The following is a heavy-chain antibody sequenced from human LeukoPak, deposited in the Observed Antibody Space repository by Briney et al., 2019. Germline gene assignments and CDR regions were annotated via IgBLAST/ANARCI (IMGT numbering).Heavy chain of an antibody. CDR2: IYYSGST. J-gene: IGHJ5*02. D-gene: IGHD2-2*02. Sequence: SETLSLTCTVSGGSISSSSYYWGWIRQPPGKGLEWIGSIYYSGSTYYNPSLKSRVTISVDTSKNQFSLKLSSVTAADTAVYYCARGGYCSSTSCYNRDYNWFDPWGQGTLVTVSS. CDR1: GGSISSSSYY. CDR3: ARGGYCSSTSCYNRDYNWFDP. V-gene: IGHV4-39*01.